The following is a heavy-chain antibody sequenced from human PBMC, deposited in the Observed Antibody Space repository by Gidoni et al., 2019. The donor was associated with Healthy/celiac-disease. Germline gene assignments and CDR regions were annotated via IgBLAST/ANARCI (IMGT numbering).Heavy chain of an antibody. D-gene: IGHD3-16*01. CDR1: GFPFSSYW. Sequence: EVQLVASGGGLVQPGGSLRLSCAASGFPFSSYWMSWVRQAPGKGLEWVAHIKQDGSEKYYVDSVKGRFTISRDNAKNSLYLQMNSLRAEDTAVYYCARDSFGYDHVTDYWGQGTLVTVSS. V-gene: IGHV3-7*01. CDR2: IKQDGSEK. J-gene: IGHJ4*02. CDR3: ARDSFGYDHVTDY.